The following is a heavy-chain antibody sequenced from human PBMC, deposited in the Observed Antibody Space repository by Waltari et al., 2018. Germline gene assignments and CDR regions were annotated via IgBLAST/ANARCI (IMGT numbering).Heavy chain of an antibody. CDR1: GDSISSGGYY. Sequence: QVQLQESGPGLVKPSQTLSLTCTVSGDSISSGGYYWSWIRQHPGKGLEWIGYIYYSGSTYYNPSLKSRVTISVDTSKNQFSLKLSSVTAADTAVYYCARGPLITSYCGGDCYSESHFDYWGQGTLVTVSS. D-gene: IGHD2-21*01. J-gene: IGHJ4*02. CDR2: IYYSGST. V-gene: IGHV4-31*03. CDR3: ARGPLITSYCGGDCYSESHFDY.